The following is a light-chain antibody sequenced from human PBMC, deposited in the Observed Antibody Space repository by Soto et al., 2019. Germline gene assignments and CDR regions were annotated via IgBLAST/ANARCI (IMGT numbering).Light chain of an antibody. J-gene: IGLJ2*01. Sequence: QSVLTQPPSASGSPGQSVTISCTGTSTDVGSYNYVSWYQQHPGKAPKLMIYEVSKRPSGVPDRFSGSKSGNTASLTVSGLQAEDEADYYCSSYAVSSTHVVFGGGTKVTVL. CDR2: EVS. V-gene: IGLV2-8*01. CDR1: STDVGSYNY. CDR3: SSYAVSSTHVV.